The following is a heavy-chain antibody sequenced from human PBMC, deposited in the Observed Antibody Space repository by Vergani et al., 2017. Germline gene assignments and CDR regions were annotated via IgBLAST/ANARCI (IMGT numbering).Heavy chain of an antibody. CDR3: AKGSLFDY. CDR2: ISGSGSRT. CDR1: GFTFSNYA. Sequence: EVQLLESGGGLVQPGGSLRLSCAASGFTFSNYAMSWVRQAPGKGLEWISGISGSGSRTYYADSVEGRFTVSRDNSKNTLYLQMNSLRAEDTAVYYCAKGSLFDYGGQGTLVTVSS. J-gene: IGHJ4*02. V-gene: IGHV3-23*01.